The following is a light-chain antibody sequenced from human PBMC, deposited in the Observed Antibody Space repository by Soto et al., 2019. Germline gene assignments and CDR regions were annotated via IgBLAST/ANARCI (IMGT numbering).Light chain of an antibody. J-gene: IGKJ2*01. V-gene: IGKV1-39*01. CDR2: VAS. CDR1: QSISSY. Sequence: DLQLTQSPSSLSASVGDSVTIVCRASQSISSYLNWYQQKPGKAPNLLIYVASNLQSGAPSRFSGSGSGTDFTLTISSLQPEDFATYFCQQSYIAPYTFGQGTKLEIK. CDR3: QQSYIAPYT.